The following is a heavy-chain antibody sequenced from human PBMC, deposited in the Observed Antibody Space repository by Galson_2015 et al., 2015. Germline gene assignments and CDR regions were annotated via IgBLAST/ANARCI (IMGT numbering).Heavy chain of an antibody. CDR1: GFTFGDYA. D-gene: IGHD2-2*01. CDR3: TRDKVPAAIPLEGYYYGMDV. J-gene: IGHJ6*02. V-gene: IGHV3-49*03. Sequence: SLRLSCAASGFTFGDYAMSWFRQAPGKGLEWVGFIRSKAYGGTTEYAASVKGRFTISRDDSKSIAYLQMNSLKTGDTAVYYCTRDKVPAAIPLEGYYYGMDVWGQGTTVTVSS. CDR2: IRSKAYGGTT.